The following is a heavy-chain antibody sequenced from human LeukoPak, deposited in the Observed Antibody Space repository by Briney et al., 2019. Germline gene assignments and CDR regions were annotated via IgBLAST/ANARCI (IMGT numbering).Heavy chain of an antibody. J-gene: IGHJ4*02. Sequence: GGSLRLSCAASGFSFDDYAMHWVRQAPGKGLEWVSGISWNSGNIAYADSVKGRFTISRDSAKTSLYLQINNLRAEDTALYYCAKAHDYGDYAGFDYWGQGTLVTVSS. D-gene: IGHD4-17*01. CDR1: GFSFDDYA. CDR2: ISWNSGNI. CDR3: AKAHDYGDYAGFDY. V-gene: IGHV3-9*01.